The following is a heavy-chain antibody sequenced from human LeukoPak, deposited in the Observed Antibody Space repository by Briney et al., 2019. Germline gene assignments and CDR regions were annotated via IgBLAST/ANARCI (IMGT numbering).Heavy chain of an antibody. CDR3: AREKEETYYFDY. CDR1: GFTFSSYA. CDR2: ISGSGGST. Sequence: TGGSLRLSCAASGFTFSSYAMSWVRQAPGKGLEWVSAISGSGGSTYYADSVKGRFTISRDNSENTLYLQMNSLRAEDTAVYYCAREKEETYYFDYWGQGTLVTVSS. J-gene: IGHJ4*02. V-gene: IGHV3-23*01.